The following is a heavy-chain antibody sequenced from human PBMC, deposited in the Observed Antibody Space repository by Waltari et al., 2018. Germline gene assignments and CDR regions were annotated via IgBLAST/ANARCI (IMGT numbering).Heavy chain of an antibody. Sequence: VQLLESGGGLVQPGGSLRLSCAASGFTFSSYAMSWVRQAPGKGLEWMGGIIPIFGTANYAQKFQGRVTITADESTSTAYMELSSLRSEDTAVYYCARGPDGSRDYWGQGTLVTVSS. CDR3: ARGPDGSRDY. J-gene: IGHJ4*02. V-gene: IGHV1-69*01. CDR1: GFTFSSYA. D-gene: IGHD3-10*01. CDR2: IIPIFGTA.